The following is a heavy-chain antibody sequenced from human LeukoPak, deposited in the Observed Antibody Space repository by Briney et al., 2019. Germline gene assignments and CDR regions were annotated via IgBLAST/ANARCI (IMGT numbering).Heavy chain of an antibody. CDR3: AKSEGYIPSY. Sequence: PGGSLRLSCTASGFTFSNYWMTWVRQAPGRGLEWVANINQDANLIRYVDSVKGRFTISRDNAKNPVYLQMNSLRVEDTAVYYCAKSEGYIPSYWGQGTLVTVSS. J-gene: IGHJ4*02. D-gene: IGHD5-18*01. V-gene: IGHV3-7*01. CDR1: GFTFSNYW. CDR2: INQDANLI.